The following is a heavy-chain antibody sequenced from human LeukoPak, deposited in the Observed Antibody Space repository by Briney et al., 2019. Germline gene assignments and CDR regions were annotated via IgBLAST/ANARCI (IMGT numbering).Heavy chain of an antibody. Sequence: ASVKVSYKASGYTFTSYAMHWVRQAPGQRLEWMGWINAGNGNTKYSQKFQGRVTITRDTSASTAYMELSSLRSEDTAVYYCARGGYYCSGGSCDFDYWGQGTLVTVSS. D-gene: IGHD2-15*01. J-gene: IGHJ4*02. V-gene: IGHV1-3*01. CDR3: ARGGYYCSGGSCDFDY. CDR2: INAGNGNT. CDR1: GYTFTSYA.